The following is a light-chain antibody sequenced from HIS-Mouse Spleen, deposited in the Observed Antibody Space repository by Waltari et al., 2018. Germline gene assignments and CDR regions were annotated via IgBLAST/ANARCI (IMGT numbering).Light chain of an antibody. V-gene: IGKV3-20*01. Sequence: EIVLTQSPGPLSLSPGERATLSRRASQSVSSSYLAWYQQKPGQAPRLLIYGASSRATGIPDRFSGSGSGTDFTLTISRLEPEDFAVYYCQQYGSSPTFGQGTKLEIK. CDR3: QQYGSSPT. CDR1: QSVSSSY. J-gene: IGKJ2*01. CDR2: GAS.